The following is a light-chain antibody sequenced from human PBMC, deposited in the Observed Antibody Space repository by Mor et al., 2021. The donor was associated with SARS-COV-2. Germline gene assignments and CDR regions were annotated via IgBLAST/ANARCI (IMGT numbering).Light chain of an antibody. J-gene: IGLJ1*01. CDR3: YSYAGKNTFV. CDR2: EVT. Sequence: GNYDLVSWFQQYPGTAPKLIISEVTKRPSGVSDRFSGSKSGNTASLTISELQADDEADYYCYSYAGKNTFVFGTGTKVT. V-gene: IGLV2-23*02. CDR1: GNYDL.